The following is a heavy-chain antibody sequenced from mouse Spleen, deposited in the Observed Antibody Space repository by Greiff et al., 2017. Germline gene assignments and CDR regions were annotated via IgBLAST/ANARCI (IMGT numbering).Heavy chain of an antibody. J-gene: IGHJ4*01. V-gene: IGHV14-4*01. CDR3: TTEGYDVVMDY. D-gene: IGHD2-14*01. CDR2: IDPENGDT. CDR1: GFNIKDDY. Sequence: DVQLQESGAELVRPGASVKLSCTASGFNIKDDYMHWVKQRPEQGLEWIGWIDPENGDTEYASKFQGKATITADTSSNTAYLQLSSLTSEDTAVYYCTTEGYDVVMDYWGQGTSVTVSS.